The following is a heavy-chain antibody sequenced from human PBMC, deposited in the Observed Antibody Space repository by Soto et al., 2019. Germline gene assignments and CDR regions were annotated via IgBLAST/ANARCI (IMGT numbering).Heavy chain of an antibody. CDR3: ARTSGYGDHFDY. CDR1: GGTFSSYT. V-gene: IGHV1-69*02. J-gene: IGHJ4*02. Sequence: QVQLVQSGAEVKKPGSSVKVSCKASGGTFSSYTISWVRQAPGQGLEWMGRIIPILGIANYAQKFQGRVKITADKSTSTAYMELSSLRSEDTAVYYCARTSGYGDHFDYWGQGTLVTVSS. CDR2: IIPILGIA. D-gene: IGHD4-17*01.